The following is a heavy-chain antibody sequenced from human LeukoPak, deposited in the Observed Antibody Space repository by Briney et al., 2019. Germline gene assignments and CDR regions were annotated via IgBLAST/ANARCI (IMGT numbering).Heavy chain of an antibody. J-gene: IGHJ4*02. CDR3: AREYEQLVSYYFDY. CDR1: GFTFSSSA. D-gene: IGHD6-13*01. CDR2: IWYDGSNK. V-gene: IGHV3-33*08. Sequence: PGGSLRLSCEASGFTFSSSAMHWVRQAPGKGLEWVAVIWYDGSNKYYADSVKGRFTISRDNSKNTLYLQMNSLRAEDTAVYYCAREYEQLVSYYFDYWGQGTLVTVSS.